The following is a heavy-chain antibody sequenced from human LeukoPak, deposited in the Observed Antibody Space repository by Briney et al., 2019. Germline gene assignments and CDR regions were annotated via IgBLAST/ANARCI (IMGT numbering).Heavy chain of an antibody. D-gene: IGHD3-22*01. CDR2: INPNSGGT. V-gene: IGHV1-2*02. CDR3: ARDHDSSGYSDY. J-gene: IGHJ4*02. Sequence: ASVKVSCKASGYTFTGYYMHWVRQAPGQGLERMGWINPNSGGTNYAQKFQGRVTMTRDTSISTAYMELSRLRSDDTAVYYCARDHDSSGYSDYWGQGTLVTVSS. CDR1: GYTFTGYY.